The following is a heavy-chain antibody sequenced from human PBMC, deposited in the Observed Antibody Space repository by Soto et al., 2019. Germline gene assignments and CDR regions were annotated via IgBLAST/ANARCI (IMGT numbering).Heavy chain of an antibody. V-gene: IGHV3-33*08. Sequence: PGGSLRLCCAASGFTFSNFAMSWVRQAPGKGLEWVAVIWYDGSNEYYADSVKGRFTISRDNSKNTLYLQMNSLRAEDTAVYYCARDGAVGYGMDVWGQGTTVTVSS. CDR2: IWYDGSNE. J-gene: IGHJ6*02. CDR1: GFTFSNFA. CDR3: ARDGAVGYGMDV.